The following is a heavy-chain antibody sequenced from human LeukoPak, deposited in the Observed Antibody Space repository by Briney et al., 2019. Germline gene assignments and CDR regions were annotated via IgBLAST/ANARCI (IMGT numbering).Heavy chain of an antibody. CDR3: AREGYSSGWYWDFDY. CDR2: INSDGSST. D-gene: IGHD6-19*01. J-gene: IGHJ4*02. CDR1: GFTFSSYG. V-gene: IGHV3-74*01. Sequence: GGTLRLSCAASGFTFSSYGMSWVRQAPGKGLEWVSRINSDGSSTSYADSVKGRFTISRDNAKNTLYLQMNSLRAEDKAVYYCAREGYSSGWYWDFDYWGQGTLVTVSS.